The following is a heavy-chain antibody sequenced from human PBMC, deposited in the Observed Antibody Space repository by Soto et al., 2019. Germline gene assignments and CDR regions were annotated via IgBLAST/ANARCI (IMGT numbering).Heavy chain of an antibody. V-gene: IGHV1-18*01. J-gene: IGHJ6*02. Sequence: GASVKVSCKASGYTFTSYGISWVRQAPGQGLEWMGWISAYNGNTNYAQKLQGRVTMTTETSTSTAYMELRSLRSDDTAVYYCAREFFSSGWHYYYGMDVWGQGTTVTVSS. D-gene: IGHD6-19*01. CDR3: AREFFSSGWHYYYGMDV. CDR2: ISAYNGNT. CDR1: GYTFTSYG.